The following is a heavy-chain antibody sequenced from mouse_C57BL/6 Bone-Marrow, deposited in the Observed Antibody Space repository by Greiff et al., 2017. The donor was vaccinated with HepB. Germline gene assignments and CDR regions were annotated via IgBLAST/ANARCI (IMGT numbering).Heavy chain of an antibody. D-gene: IGHD2-4*01. CDR1: GYTFTDYE. V-gene: IGHV1-15*01. Sequence: VQLVESGAELVRPGASVTLSCKASGYTFTDYEMHWVKQTPVHGLEWIGAIDPETGGTAYNQKFKGKAILTADKSSSTAYMELRSLTSEDSAVYYCTLIYYDYPAWFAYWGQGTLVTVSA. CDR3: TLIYYDYPAWFAY. J-gene: IGHJ3*01. CDR2: IDPETGGT.